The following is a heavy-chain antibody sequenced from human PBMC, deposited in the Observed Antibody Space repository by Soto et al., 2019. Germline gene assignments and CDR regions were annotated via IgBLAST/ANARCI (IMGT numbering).Heavy chain of an antibody. CDR1: GFTFSNAW. Sequence: GGSLRLSCTVSGFTFSNAWMTWVRQAPGKGLEWVGRIKSKTDDGTTDYAAPVKGRFTISRDDSRNTLYLQMDSLKTEDTAVYYCTTDSSSWAYYYYYGMDVWGQGTTVTVSS. V-gene: IGHV3-15*01. CDR3: TTDSSSWAYYYYYGMDV. CDR2: IKSKTDDGTT. J-gene: IGHJ6*02. D-gene: IGHD2-2*01.